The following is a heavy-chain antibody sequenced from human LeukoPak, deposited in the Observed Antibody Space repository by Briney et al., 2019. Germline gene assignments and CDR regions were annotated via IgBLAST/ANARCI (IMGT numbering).Heavy chain of an antibody. V-gene: IGHV4-59*01. Sequence: PSGTLSLTCTVSGGSISSYYWSWIRQPPGKGLEWIGYIYYSGSTNYNPSLKSRVTISVDTSKNQFSLKLSSVTAADTAVYYCARAPRYYDSTTHYFDYWGQGTLVTSSS. CDR1: GGSISSYY. D-gene: IGHD3-22*01. CDR3: ARAPRYYDSTTHYFDY. J-gene: IGHJ4*02. CDR2: IYYSGST.